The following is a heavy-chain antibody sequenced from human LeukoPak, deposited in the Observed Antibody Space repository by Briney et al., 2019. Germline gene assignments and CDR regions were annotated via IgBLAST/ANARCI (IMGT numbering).Heavy chain of an antibody. CDR3: AKDNRRHYTSGPNPDSLH. J-gene: IGHJ4*02. V-gene: IGHV3-9*01. CDR1: GFIFNNYA. D-gene: IGHD6-19*01. CDR2: ISWNSGSI. Sequence: GGSLRLSCAGSGFIFNNYAMHWVRQPPGKGLEWASGISWNSGSIDYADSVKGRFTISRDNAKNSLYLQMNSLRVEDTAFYYCAKDNRRHYTSGPNPDSLHWGQGALVTVSS.